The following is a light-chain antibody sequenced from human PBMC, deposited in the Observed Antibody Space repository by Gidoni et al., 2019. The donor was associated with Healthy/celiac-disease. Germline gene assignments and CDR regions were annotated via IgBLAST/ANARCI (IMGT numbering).Light chain of an antibody. V-gene: IGLV1-51*02. CDR2: ENN. CDR1: SSNIGNNY. J-gene: IGLJ1*01. Sequence: QSVFTQPPSVSAAPGQKGTISCSGSSSNIGNNYVSWSQQLPGTAPKLLIYENNKRPSGIPDRFSGSKSGTSATLGITGLQTGDEADYYCGTWDSSLSAGPYVFGTGTKVTVL. CDR3: GTWDSSLSAGPYV.